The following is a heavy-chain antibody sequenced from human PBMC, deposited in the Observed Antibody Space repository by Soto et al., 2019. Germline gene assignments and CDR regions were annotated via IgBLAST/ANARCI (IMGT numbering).Heavy chain of an antibody. J-gene: IGHJ6*02. V-gene: IGHV3-21*01. CDR1: GFTFSSYS. CDR2: ISSSSSYI. CDR3: ARDAYLLVGATAGHGMDV. D-gene: IGHD1-26*01. Sequence: PGGSLRLSCAASGFTFSSYSMNWVRQAPGKGLEWVSSISSSSSYIYYADSVKGRSNISRDNAKNSLYLQMNSLRAEDTAVYYCARDAYLLVGATAGHGMDVWGQGTTVTVSS.